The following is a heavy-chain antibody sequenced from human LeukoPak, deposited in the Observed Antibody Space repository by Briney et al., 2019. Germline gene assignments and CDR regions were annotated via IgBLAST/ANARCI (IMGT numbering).Heavy chain of an antibody. V-gene: IGHV3-7*04. CDR2: IKRDGSEK. J-gene: IGHJ4*02. CDR1: GFTFSSYW. D-gene: IGHD4-17*01. CDR3: ARGYGDSIHFDY. Sequence: GGSLRLSCAASGFTFSSYWMSWVRQAPGKGLVWVANIKRDGSEKYYVDSVKGRYTISRDNAKNSLYLQMNSLRAEGAAVYYCARGYGDSIHFDYWGQGTLVTVSS.